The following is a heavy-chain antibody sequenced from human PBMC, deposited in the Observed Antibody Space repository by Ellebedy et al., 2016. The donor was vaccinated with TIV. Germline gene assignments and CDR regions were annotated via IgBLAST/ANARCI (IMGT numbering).Heavy chain of an antibody. V-gene: IGHV3-30*02. CDR1: GFTFSSYG. Sequence: GESLKISCAASGFTFSSYGMHWVRQAPGKGLEWVAFIRYDGSNKYYADSVKGRFTISRDNSKNTLYLQMNSLRAEDTAVYYCAKPLIVGAPAPCFDYWGQGTLVTVSS. J-gene: IGHJ4*02. D-gene: IGHD1-26*01. CDR3: AKPLIVGAPAPCFDY. CDR2: IRYDGSNK.